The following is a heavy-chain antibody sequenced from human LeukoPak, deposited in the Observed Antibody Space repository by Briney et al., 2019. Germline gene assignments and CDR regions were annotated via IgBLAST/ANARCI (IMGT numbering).Heavy chain of an antibody. D-gene: IGHD2-15*01. CDR3: ARGCSGGSCYVY. Sequence: PGGSLRLSCAASGFTFSYYAMHWVRQAPGKGLEYVSAISSNGGSTYYVNSVKGRFTISRDNSKNTLYLQMGSLRAEDMAVYYCARGCSGGSCYVYWGQGALVTVSS. CDR1: GFTFSYYA. J-gene: IGHJ4*02. V-gene: IGHV3-64*01. CDR2: ISSNGGST.